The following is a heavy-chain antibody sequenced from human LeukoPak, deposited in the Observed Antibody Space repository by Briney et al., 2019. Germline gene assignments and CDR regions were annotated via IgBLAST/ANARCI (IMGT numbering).Heavy chain of an antibody. CDR1: GFTFSNYV. J-gene: IGHJ3*02. Sequence: GRSLRLSCAASGFTFSNYVIHWVRQAPGKGLEWVAIISYDGSNEYYADSVKGRFTISRDNSKNTLYLQMNSLRAADTAVYYCARGKFDYDSSGYFFSEVSAFDIWGQGTMITVSS. CDR3: ARGKFDYDSSGYFFSEVSAFDI. V-gene: IGHV3-30*04. D-gene: IGHD3-22*01. CDR2: ISYDGSNE.